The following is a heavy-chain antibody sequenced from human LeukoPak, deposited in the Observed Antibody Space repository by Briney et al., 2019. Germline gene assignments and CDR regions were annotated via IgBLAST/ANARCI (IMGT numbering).Heavy chain of an antibody. CDR1: GGTFSSYA. Sequence: GSSVKVSCKASGGTFSSYAISWVRQAPGQGLEWMGGIIPIFGTANYAQKFQGRVTITADESTSTAYMEMSSLRFEDTAVYYCSGGDAGEGYYYYVDVWGKGTTVTVSS. J-gene: IGHJ6*03. V-gene: IGHV1-69*01. CDR2: IIPIFGTA. CDR3: SGGDAGEGYYYYVDV. D-gene: IGHD3-16*01.